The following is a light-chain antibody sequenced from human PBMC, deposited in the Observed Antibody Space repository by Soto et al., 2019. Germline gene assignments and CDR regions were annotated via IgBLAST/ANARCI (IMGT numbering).Light chain of an antibody. Sequence: EVVLTQSPGTLSLSPGDRATLSCRASQNIDTSYLAWYQQKPGQAPRLLIYGASIRVTGIPDRFSGSGSGTDFTLTISRLEPEDFAVYFCQQYLSSPRTFGQGTKVDI. J-gene: IGKJ1*01. V-gene: IGKV3-20*01. CDR2: GAS. CDR3: QQYLSSPRT. CDR1: QNIDTSY.